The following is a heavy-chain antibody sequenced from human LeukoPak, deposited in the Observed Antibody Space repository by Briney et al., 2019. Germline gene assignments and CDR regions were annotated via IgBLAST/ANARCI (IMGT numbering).Heavy chain of an antibody. J-gene: IGHJ3*02. CDR3: ATGWTVTILPDAFDI. CDR2: ISAYNGNT. CDR1: GYTFTSYG. Sequence: ASVKVSCKASGYTFTSYGISWVRQAPGQGLEWMGWISAYNGNTNYAQKLQGRVTMTTDTSTSTAYMELRSLRSDDTAVYYCATGWTVTILPDAFDIWGQGTMVTVSS. D-gene: IGHD4-17*01. V-gene: IGHV1-18*01.